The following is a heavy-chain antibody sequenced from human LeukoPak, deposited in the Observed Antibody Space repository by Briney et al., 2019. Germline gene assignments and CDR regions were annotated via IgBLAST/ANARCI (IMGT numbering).Heavy chain of an antibody. D-gene: IGHD3-10*01. V-gene: IGHV1-69*05. J-gene: IGHJ4*02. Sequence: SVKVSCKAFGGTFSSYAISWVRQAPGQGLEWMGRIIPIFGTANYAQKFQGRVTITTDESTSTAYMELSSLRSEDTAVYYCATAGGSGSYCQNWVQGTLVTVSS. CDR2: IIPIFGTA. CDR1: GGTFSSYA. CDR3: ATAGGSGSYCQN.